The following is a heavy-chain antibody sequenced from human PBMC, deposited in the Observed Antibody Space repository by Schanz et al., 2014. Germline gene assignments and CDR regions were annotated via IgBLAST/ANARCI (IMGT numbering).Heavy chain of an antibody. Sequence: QVQLVESGGGVVQPGGSLRLSCAASGFTFSDYYMTWIRQAPGKGLEWVSDISDSGDSTHYADSVKGRFTISRDNAKNSLFLQMNSLSAEDTAVYYCAKVAPAAAYLDSWGLGTLVTVSS. CDR3: AKVAPAAAYLDS. V-gene: IGHV3-11*01. D-gene: IGHD2-2*01. J-gene: IGHJ4*02. CDR1: GFTFSDYY. CDR2: ISDSGDST.